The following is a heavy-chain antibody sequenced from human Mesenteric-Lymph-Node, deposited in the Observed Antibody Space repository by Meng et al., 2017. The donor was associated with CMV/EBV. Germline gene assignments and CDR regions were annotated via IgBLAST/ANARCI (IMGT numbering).Heavy chain of an antibody. Sequence: GESLKISCAASGFTFSSYGMHWVRQAPGKGLEWVAVIWYDGSNKYYADSVKGRFTTSRDNSKNTLYLQMNSLRAEDTAVYYCARDLTGSSIYWGQGTLVTVSS. V-gene: IGHV3-33*01. D-gene: IGHD1-20*01. CDR1: GFTFSSYG. CDR2: IWYDGSNK. CDR3: ARDLTGSSIY. J-gene: IGHJ4*02.